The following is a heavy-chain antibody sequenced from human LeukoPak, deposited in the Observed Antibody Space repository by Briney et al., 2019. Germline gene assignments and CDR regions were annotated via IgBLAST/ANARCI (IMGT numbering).Heavy chain of an antibody. V-gene: IGHV3-53*01. CDR1: GFTVNSDY. J-gene: IGHJ4*02. CDR3: AKGVGVRGVIPQTLKY. Sequence: PGGSLRLSCAASGFTVNSDYMTWVRQPPGKGLEWVSVIFAGGSPYYADSVKGRFSVSRDVSNNTLYLQMSYLRAEDTAIYYCAKGVGVRGVIPQTLKYWGQGTLVTVSS. D-gene: IGHD3-10*01. CDR2: IFAGGSP.